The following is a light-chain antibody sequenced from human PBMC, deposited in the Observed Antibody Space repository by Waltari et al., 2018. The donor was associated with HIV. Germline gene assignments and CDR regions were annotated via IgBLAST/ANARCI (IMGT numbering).Light chain of an antibody. J-gene: IGLJ2*01. CDR3: AAWDDSLNGVL. CDR2: SND. V-gene: IGLV1-44*01. Sequence: QSVLTQSPATSVTPGQRVTIFCSGSSSNVGSNPVNWYQQLPGMAPKLLMYSNDQRPSGVPDRFSGSKSGTSASLAISGLQSEDEADYYCAAWDDSLNGVLFGGGTKLTVL. CDR1: SSNVGSNP.